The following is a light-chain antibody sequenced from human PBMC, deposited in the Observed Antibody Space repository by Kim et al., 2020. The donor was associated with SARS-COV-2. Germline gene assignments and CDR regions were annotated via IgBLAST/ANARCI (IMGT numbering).Light chain of an antibody. CDR2: EDN. V-gene: IGLV6-57*03. CDR1: SGSIASNY. CDR3: QSYDSSNLWV. Sequence: KTVTISCTRSSGSIASNYVQWDQQRPGSAPTTVIYEDNQRPSGVPDRFSGPIDSSSNSASLTISGLKTEDEADYYCQSYDSSNLWVFGGGTKLTVL. J-gene: IGLJ3*02.